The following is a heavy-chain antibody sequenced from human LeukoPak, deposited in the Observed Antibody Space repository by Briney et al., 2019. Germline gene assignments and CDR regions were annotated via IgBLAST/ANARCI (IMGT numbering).Heavy chain of an antibody. D-gene: IGHD4-11*01. CDR1: GGSISSGGYY. J-gene: IGHJ4*02. Sequence: SETLSLTCTVSGGSISSGGYYWSWIRQHPGKGLEWIGYIYYSGSTYYNPSLKSRVTISVDTSKNQFSLKLSSVTAADTAVYYCAREPYQTATTVRGYFDYWGQGTLVTVSS. CDR3: AREPYQTATTVRGYFDY. V-gene: IGHV4-31*03. CDR2: IYYSGST.